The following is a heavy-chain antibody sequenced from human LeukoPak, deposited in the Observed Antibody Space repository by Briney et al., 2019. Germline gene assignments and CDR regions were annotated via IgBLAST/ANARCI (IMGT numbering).Heavy chain of an antibody. CDR3: ARGRYYYGSGRFFAFDI. Sequence: GASVKVSCKASGYTFTGYYMHWVRQAPGQGLEWMGRINPNSGGTNYAQKFQGRVTMTRDTSISTAYMELSRLRSDDTAVYYCARGRYYYGSGRFFAFDIWGQGTMVTVSS. CDR2: INPNSGGT. CDR1: GYTFTGYY. V-gene: IGHV1-2*06. J-gene: IGHJ3*02. D-gene: IGHD3-10*01.